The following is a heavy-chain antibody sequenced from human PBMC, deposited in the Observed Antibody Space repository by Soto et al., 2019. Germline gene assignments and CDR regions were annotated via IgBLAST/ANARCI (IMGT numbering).Heavy chain of an antibody. CDR1: GFTFSSYG. CDR2: ISYDGSNK. Sequence: SLRLSCAASGFTFSSYGMHWVRQAPGKGLEWVAVISYDGSNKYYADSVKGRFTISRDNSKNTLYLQMNSLRAEDTAVYYCAKVITGTFYYFDYWGQGTLVNVSS. V-gene: IGHV3-30*18. CDR3: AKVITGTFYYFDY. D-gene: IGHD1-7*01. J-gene: IGHJ4*02.